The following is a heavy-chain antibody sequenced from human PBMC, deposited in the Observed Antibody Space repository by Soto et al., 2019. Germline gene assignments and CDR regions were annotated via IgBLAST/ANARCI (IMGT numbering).Heavy chain of an antibody. CDR2: INPNSGGT. V-gene: IGHV1-2*04. CDR1: GYTFTGYY. Sequence: ASVKVSCKASGYTFTGYYMHWVRQAPGQGLEWMGWINPNSGGTNYAQKFQGWVTMTRDTSISAAYMELSRLRSDDTAVYYCARGPITGTTYYYYIDVWGKGTTVTVSS. D-gene: IGHD1-7*01. J-gene: IGHJ6*03. CDR3: ARGPITGTTYYYYIDV.